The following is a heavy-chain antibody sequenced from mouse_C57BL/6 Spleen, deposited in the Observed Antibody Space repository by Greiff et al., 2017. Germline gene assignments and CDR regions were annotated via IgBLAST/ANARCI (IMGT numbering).Heavy chain of an antibody. D-gene: IGHD2-1*01. CDR1: GYTFTDYE. V-gene: IGHV1-15*01. CDR2: IDPETGGP. CDR3: TAYYYGNYGGFAY. Sequence: VQLQQSGAELVRPGASVTLSCKASGYTFTDYEMPWVKQTPVHGLEWIGAIDPETGGPAYNQKFKSKAILTADKSSSTAYMELLSLASEDSAVYYCTAYYYGNYGGFAYWGQGTLVTVSA. J-gene: IGHJ3*01.